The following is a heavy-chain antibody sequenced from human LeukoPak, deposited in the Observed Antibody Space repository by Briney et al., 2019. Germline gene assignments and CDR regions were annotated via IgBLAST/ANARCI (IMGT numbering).Heavy chain of an antibody. J-gene: IGHJ4*02. Sequence: PSETLSLTCAVYGGSFSGYYWSWIRQPPGKGLEWIGEINHSGSTNYNPSLKSRVTISVDTSKNQFSLKLSSVTAADTAVYYCARGLRVVGAFDYWGQGTLVTVSS. CDR3: ARGLRVVGAFDY. CDR2: INHSGST. D-gene: IGHD1-26*01. V-gene: IGHV4-34*01. CDR1: GGSFSGYY.